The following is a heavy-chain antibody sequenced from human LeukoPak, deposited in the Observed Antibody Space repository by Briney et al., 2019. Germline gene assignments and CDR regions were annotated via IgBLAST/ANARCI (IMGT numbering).Heavy chain of an antibody. CDR1: GFTFSSYW. Sequence: GGSLRLSCAASGFTFSSYWMSWVRQAPGKGLEWVANIKQDGSEKYYVDSVKGRFTISRDNAKNSLYLQMNSLRAEDTAVYYCAREGGRSSSSLDYWGQGTLVTVSP. J-gene: IGHJ4*02. CDR2: IKQDGSEK. D-gene: IGHD6-6*01. CDR3: AREGGRSSSSLDY. V-gene: IGHV3-7*01.